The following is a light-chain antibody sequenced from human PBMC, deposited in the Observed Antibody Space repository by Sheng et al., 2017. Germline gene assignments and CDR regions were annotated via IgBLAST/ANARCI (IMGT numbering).Light chain of an antibody. J-gene: IGKJ4*01. CDR3: QQDAASHIV. Sequence: EIVLTQSPGTLSLSPGERATLSCRASHTIDSSLLVWYQQRPGQAPRVLIYDVSTRATGIPDRFSGSVSGTDYTLAIGRVEPEDSAVYYCQQDAASHIVFGGGTKVLIK. CDR1: HTIDSSL. CDR2: DVS. V-gene: IGKV3-20*01.